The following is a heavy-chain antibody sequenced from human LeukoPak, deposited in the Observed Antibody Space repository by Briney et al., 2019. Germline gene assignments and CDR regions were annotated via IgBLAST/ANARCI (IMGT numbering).Heavy chain of an antibody. Sequence: PSETLSLTCTVSGGSISSYYWSWIRQPPGKGLEWIGYIYYTGSTNYNPSFKSRVTISLDMSKYQFSLKLSSVTAADTAVYYCARDRGRSGYDSDYYYYYMDVWGKGTMVTVSS. CDR1: GGSISSYY. J-gene: IGHJ6*03. CDR2: IYYTGST. CDR3: ARDRGRSGYDSDYYYYYMDV. D-gene: IGHD3-3*01. V-gene: IGHV4-59*01.